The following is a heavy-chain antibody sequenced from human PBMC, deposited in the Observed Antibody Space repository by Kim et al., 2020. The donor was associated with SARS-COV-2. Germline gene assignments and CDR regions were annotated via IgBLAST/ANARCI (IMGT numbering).Heavy chain of an antibody. CDR3: ATDRAFAFDI. Sequence: IWYTDSVRGRFTISLYNAENYLFLQMNSLRDEDTALYYCATDRAFAFDIWGQGTMVTVSS. V-gene: IGHV3-11*04. CDR2: I. J-gene: IGHJ3*02.